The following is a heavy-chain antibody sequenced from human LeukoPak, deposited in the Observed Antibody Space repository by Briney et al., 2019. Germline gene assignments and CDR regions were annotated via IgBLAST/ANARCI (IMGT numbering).Heavy chain of an antibody. D-gene: IGHD2/OR15-2a*01. J-gene: IGHJ4*02. Sequence: PGGSLRLSCAVSGFTFSNYGMHWVRQAPGKGLEWVALIWYDGSNKYYTDSVKGRLTISRDNSKDTLFLQMNGLRAEDTAVYYCAREGPRGNSQFDYWGQGTLVTVSS. V-gene: IGHV3-33*01. CDR3: AREGPRGNSQFDY. CDR1: GFTFSNYG. CDR2: IWYDGSNK.